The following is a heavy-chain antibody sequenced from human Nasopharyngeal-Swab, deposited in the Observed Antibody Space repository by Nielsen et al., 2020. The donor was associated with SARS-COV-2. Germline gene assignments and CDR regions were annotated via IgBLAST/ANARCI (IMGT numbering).Heavy chain of an antibody. Sequence: ASVKVSCKASGYTFVSYTISWVRQAPGQGLEWMGSVSAYNGHTNYAQKFQGRVTMTADAYTDTAYMELRSLRSDDTAVYFCARDLQGALNYYVMDVWGQGTTVTVSS. V-gene: IGHV1-18*01. CDR1: GYTFVSYT. D-gene: IGHD1-26*01. J-gene: IGHJ6*02. CDR2: VSAYNGHT. CDR3: ARDLQGALNYYVMDV.